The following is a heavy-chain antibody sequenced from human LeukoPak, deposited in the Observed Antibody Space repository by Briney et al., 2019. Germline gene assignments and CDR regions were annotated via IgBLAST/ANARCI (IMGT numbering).Heavy chain of an antibody. V-gene: IGHV4-34*01. CDR2: INHSGST. J-gene: IGHJ4*02. D-gene: IGHD1-26*01. CDR3: ARSEMGATTFYFDY. Sequence: SETLSLTCAVYGGSFSGYYWSWIRQPPGKGLEWIGEINHSGSTNYNPSLKSRVTISVDTSKNQFSLKLSSVTAADTAVYYCARSEMGATTFYFDYWGQGTLVTVSS. CDR1: GGSFSGYY.